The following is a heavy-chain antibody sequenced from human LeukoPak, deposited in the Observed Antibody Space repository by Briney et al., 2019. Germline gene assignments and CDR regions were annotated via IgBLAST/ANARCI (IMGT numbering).Heavy chain of an antibody. CDR2: ISHDGNYK. Sequence: GGSLRLSCEVSGFIFSNYGMHWVRQAPGKGLEWVAVISHDGNYKYYADSVKGRFTISKDTSKNTVSLQTSSLRLEDAAVYHCARGILKGIDYWGQGTLVIVSS. J-gene: IGHJ4*02. V-gene: IGHV3-30*03. CDR3: ARGILKGIDY. CDR1: GFIFSNYG.